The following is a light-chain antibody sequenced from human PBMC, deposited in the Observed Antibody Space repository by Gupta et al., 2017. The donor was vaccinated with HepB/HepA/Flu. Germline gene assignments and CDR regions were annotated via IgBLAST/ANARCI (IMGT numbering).Light chain of an antibody. CDR3: QQYYDTPIT. Sequence: DIVMTQSPDSLAVSLGERATINCKSSQNVLYSNSKDFLAWYQQKPGHPPKLLISWASTRESGVPDRFSGSGSGTDFTLTISSLQAEDVAVYYCQQYYDTPITFGQGTRLEIK. CDR2: WAS. V-gene: IGKV4-1*01. CDR1: QNVLYSNSKDF. J-gene: IGKJ5*01.